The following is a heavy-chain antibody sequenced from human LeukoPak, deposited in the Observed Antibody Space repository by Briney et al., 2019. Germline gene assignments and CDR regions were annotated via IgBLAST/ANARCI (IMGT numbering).Heavy chain of an antibody. CDR1: GYSISSGYY. CDR3: ARHGGKKYNWFDP. Sequence: SETLSLTCAVSGYSISSGYYWGWIRPPPGKGLEWIGSIYHSGSTYYNPSLKSRVTISVDTSKNQFSLKLSSVTAADTAVYYCARHGGKKYNWFDPWGQGTLVTVSS. J-gene: IGHJ5*02. V-gene: IGHV4-38-2*01. D-gene: IGHD1-26*01. CDR2: IYHSGST.